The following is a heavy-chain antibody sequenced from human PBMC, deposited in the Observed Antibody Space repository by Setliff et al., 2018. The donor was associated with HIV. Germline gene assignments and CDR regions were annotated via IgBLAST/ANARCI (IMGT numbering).Heavy chain of an antibody. Sequence: SETLSLTCTVSGGSITTCSYYWGWIRQPPGKGLAWVGSVYYSESAYYTPSLKSRITISVDTSKNQFSLKLSSVSAADTAVYYCARGGGCGLEYYYYGMDVWGQGTTVTVSS. V-gene: IGHV4-39*07. CDR2: VYYSESA. J-gene: IGHJ6*02. CDR1: GGSITTCSYY. D-gene: IGHD5-12*01. CDR3: ARGGGCGLEYYYYGMDV.